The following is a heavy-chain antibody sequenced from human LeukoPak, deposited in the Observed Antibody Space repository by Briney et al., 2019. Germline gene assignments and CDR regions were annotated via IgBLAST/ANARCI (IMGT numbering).Heavy chain of an antibody. J-gene: IGHJ5*02. CDR2: VDPEDGET. D-gene: IGHD7-27*01. CDR1: GYTFTGYY. CDR3: ATSSPGDLDWFDP. V-gene: IGHV1-69-2*01. Sequence: ASVKVSCKASGYTFTGYYMHWVRQAPGQGLEWMGLVDPEDGETIYAEKFQGRVTITADTSTDTAYMELSSLRSEDTAVYYCATSSPGDLDWFDPWGQRTLVTVSS.